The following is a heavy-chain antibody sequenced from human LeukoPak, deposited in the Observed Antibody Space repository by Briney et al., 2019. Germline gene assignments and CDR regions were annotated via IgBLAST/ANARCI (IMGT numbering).Heavy chain of an antibody. D-gene: IGHD2-21*02. CDR1: GYAXATYA. CDR2: SNAGNGST. V-gene: IGHV1-3*02. Sequence: ASVKVSCKASGYAXATYAIHWVRQAPGQRLEWMGWSNAGNGSTKYSQEFQGRVTITRDTSATTAYMELSSLRCEDMAIYYCARGAFCGGDCYFFDSWGQGTLVTVSS. J-gene: IGHJ4*02. CDR3: ARGAFCGGDCYFFDS.